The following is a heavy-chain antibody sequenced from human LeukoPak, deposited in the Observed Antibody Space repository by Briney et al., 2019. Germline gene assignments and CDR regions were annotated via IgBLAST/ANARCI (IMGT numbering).Heavy chain of an antibody. V-gene: IGHV4-39*07. CDR2: IYHSGST. D-gene: IGHD3-22*01. J-gene: IGHJ3*02. CDR1: GGSISSSSYY. CDR3: ARDGPRDTMIVVVTRGAFDI. Sequence: SETLSLTCTVSGGSISSSSYYWGWIRQPPGKGLEWIGSIYHSGSTYYNPSLKSRVTISVDTSKNQFSLKLSSVTAADTAVYYCARDGPRDTMIVVVTRGAFDIWGQGTMVTVSS.